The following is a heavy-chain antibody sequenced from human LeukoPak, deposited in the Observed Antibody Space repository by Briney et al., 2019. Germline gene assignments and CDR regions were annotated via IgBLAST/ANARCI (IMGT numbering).Heavy chain of an antibody. D-gene: IGHD4-17*01. Sequence: SETLSLTCTVSGGSISSSSYYSGWIRPPPGKGLEWIGSIYYSGSTSYNPSLKRRVTISVDTSKNPFSLKLSSVTAADTAVYYCAREPSHLRAIDYWGQGTLVTVSS. CDR3: AREPSHLRAIDY. CDR1: GGSISSSSYY. CDR2: IYYSGST. V-gene: IGHV4-39*02. J-gene: IGHJ4*02.